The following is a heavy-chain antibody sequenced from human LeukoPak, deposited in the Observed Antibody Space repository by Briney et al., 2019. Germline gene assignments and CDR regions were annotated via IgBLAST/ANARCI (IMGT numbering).Heavy chain of an antibody. J-gene: IGHJ6*04. V-gene: IGHV3-48*04. CDR1: GFTFSSYS. CDR2: ISSSGSTI. Sequence: GGSLRLSCAASGFTFSSYSMNWVRQAPGKGLEWVSYISSSGSTIYYADSVKGRFTISRDNAQNSLYLQMNSLRAEDTAVYYCAELGITMIGGVWGKGTTVTISS. D-gene: IGHD3-10*02. CDR3: AELGITMIGGV.